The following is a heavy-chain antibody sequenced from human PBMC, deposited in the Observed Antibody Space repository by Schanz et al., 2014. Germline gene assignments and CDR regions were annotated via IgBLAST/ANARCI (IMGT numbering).Heavy chain of an antibody. D-gene: IGHD6-13*01. Sequence: EVQLVESGGGLVKPGGSLRLSCAASTSIFNHAWMSWVRQAPGKGLEWLGRIKSKTDGETTDYAAPVKGRFSISRDDSQSTLYLQMNSLKIEDTAVYYCATASSPVREAGAGSSLHLWGQGTLVTDSP. CDR1: TSIFNHAW. CDR3: ATASSPVREAGAGSSLHL. CDR2: IKSKTDGETT. V-gene: IGHV3-15*01. J-gene: IGHJ5*02.